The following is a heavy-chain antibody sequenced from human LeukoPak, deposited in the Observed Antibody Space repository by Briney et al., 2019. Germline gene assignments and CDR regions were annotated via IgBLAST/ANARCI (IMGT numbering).Heavy chain of an antibody. D-gene: IGHD3-22*01. CDR3: AKGEYYDSSGQPLDY. V-gene: IGHV3-23*01. Sequence: GGSLRLSCAASAFTFSSYAMSWVRQAPGKGLEWVSAISGSGGSTYYADSVKGRFTISRDNSKNTLYLQMNSLRAEDTAVYYCAKGEYYDSSGQPLDYWGQGTLVTVSS. J-gene: IGHJ4*02. CDR2: ISGSGGST. CDR1: AFTFSSYA.